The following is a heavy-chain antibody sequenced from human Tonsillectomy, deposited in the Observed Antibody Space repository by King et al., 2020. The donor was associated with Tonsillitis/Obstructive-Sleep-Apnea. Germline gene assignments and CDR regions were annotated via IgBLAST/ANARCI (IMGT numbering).Heavy chain of an antibody. D-gene: IGHD6-13*01. J-gene: IGHJ3*02. Sequence: VQLVESGGGLEQPGGSLRLSCAASGFTFSTYAMSWVRQAPGKGLEWVSAISGGGGSTFYADSVKGRFTISRDNSKNTQDFQMNSLRAEDTAVYYCAKSRRYSTNDAFEIWGQGTMVTVSS. V-gene: IGHV3-23*04. CDR2: ISGGGGST. CDR3: AKSRRYSTNDAFEI. CDR1: GFTFSTYA.